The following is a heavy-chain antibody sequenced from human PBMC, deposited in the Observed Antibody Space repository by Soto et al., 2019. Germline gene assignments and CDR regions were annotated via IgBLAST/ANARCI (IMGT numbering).Heavy chain of an antibody. V-gene: IGHV4-39*07. D-gene: IGHD3-22*01. CDR2: IYYSGTT. J-gene: IGHJ4*02. CDR3: ARLYSSGYYSDY. Sequence: SETLSLTCTVSGGSISSSTYHWAWIRQPPGKGLEWIGNIYYSGTTYYNPSLKSRVTISVDTSKNQFSLKLSSVTAADTAVYYCARLYSSGYYSDYWGQGTLVTVSS. CDR1: GGSISSSTYH.